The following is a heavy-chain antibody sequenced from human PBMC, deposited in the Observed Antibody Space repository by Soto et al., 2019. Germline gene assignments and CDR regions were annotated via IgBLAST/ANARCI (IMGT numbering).Heavy chain of an antibody. V-gene: IGHV4-34*01. CDR2: INHSGST. Sequence: QVQLQQWGAGLLKPSETLSLTCAVYGGSFSGYYWSWIRQPPGKGLEWIGEINHSGSTNYNPSLKRRVTISVDTPKNQFSLKLSSVTAADTAVYYCATLYCSGGSCHDYWGQGTLVTVSS. CDR1: GGSFSGYY. CDR3: ATLYCSGGSCHDY. D-gene: IGHD2-15*01. J-gene: IGHJ4*02.